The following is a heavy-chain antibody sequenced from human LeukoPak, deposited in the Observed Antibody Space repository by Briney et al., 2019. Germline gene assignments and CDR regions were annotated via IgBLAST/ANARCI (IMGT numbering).Heavy chain of an antibody. D-gene: IGHD4-23*01. CDR3: ARNGGNSDFDY. Sequence: SETLSLTCAVSGGSISSSSGNCWTWVRQPPGKGLEWIGEIYHSGSANYNPSLKSRVTMLLDKSKNQFSLKLSSVTAADTAVYYCARNGGNSDFDYWGQGTLVTVSS. CDR1: GGSISSSSGNC. J-gene: IGHJ4*02. CDR2: IYHSGSA. V-gene: IGHV4-4*02.